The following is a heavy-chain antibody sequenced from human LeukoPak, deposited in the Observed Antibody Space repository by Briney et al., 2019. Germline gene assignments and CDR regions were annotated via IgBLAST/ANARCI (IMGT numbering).Heavy chain of an antibody. CDR2: ISDSGNNT. Sequence: GGTLRLSCATSGFIFSEFDMNWVRQIPGKGLEWVSSISDSGNNTYYADSVKGRFTLSRDNSKNTLYLQMNSLRVDDTAVYYCVKGNWGDCWGQEILVTVSS. J-gene: IGHJ4*02. D-gene: IGHD3-16*01. V-gene: IGHV3-23*01. CDR1: GFIFSEFD. CDR3: VKGNWGDC.